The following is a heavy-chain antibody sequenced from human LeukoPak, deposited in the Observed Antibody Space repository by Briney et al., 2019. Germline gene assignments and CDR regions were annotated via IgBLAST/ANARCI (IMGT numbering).Heavy chain of an antibody. J-gene: IGHJ5*02. V-gene: IGHV4-59*01. Sequence: SETLSLTCSVSGGSISSYYWSWIRQPPGKGLEWIGYIYYSGSTNYNPSLKSRVTISVDTSKNQFSLKLSSVTAADTAVYYCARGGTSIAAAGTAGWFDPWGQGTLVTVSS. CDR1: GGSISSYY. CDR2: IYYSGST. CDR3: ARGGTSIAAAGTAGWFDP. D-gene: IGHD6-13*01.